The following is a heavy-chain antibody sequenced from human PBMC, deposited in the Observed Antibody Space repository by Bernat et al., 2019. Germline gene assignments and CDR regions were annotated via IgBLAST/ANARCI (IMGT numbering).Heavy chain of an antibody. CDR1: GFNFRSSW. CDR3: VRDTDY. Sequence: EVQLVESGGDLVQPGGSLTLSCAASGFNFRSSWMRWIRQAPGKGLEWLANIKGDGSETYYVDAVKGRFTISRDNTKNSMYLQMNSLRAEDTALYYCVRDTDYWGQGTLVTVSS. CDR2: IKGDGSET. V-gene: IGHV3-7*03. J-gene: IGHJ4*02.